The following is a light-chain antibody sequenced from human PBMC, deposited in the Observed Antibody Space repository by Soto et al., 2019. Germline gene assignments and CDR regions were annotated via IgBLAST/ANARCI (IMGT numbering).Light chain of an antibody. CDR1: QTVSSNY. Sequence: ENVWTQSPATLSVSPWERATLSCRASQTVSSNYLAWCQQRHGQAPRLLIYGASTRAAGIPDRFSGSGSGTEFTLTITRLEPEDSEVYFCQQYTGPPTTFGQGTRLEI. J-gene: IGKJ5*01. V-gene: IGKV3-20*01. CDR2: GAS. CDR3: QQYTGPPTT.